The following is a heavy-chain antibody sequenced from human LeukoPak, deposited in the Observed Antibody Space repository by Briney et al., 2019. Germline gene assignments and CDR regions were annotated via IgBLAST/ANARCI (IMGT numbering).Heavy chain of an antibody. V-gene: IGHV1-2*02. D-gene: IGHD6-13*01. CDR1: GYTFTGCY. Sequence: AASVKVSCKASGYTFTGCYMHWVRQAPGQGLEWMGWINPNSGGTNYAQKFQGRVTMTRDTSISTAYMELSRLRSDDTAVYYCARVIAAAGIPFDYWGQGTLVTVSS. J-gene: IGHJ4*02. CDR2: INPNSGGT. CDR3: ARVIAAAGIPFDY.